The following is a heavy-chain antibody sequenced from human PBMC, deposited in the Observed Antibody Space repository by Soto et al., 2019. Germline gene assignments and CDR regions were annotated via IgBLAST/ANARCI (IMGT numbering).Heavy chain of an antibody. CDR2: MSHDGKIK. Sequence: GGSLRLSCAASGFTFSSHTMHWVRQTPGKGLEWLSLMSHDGKIKFYADSVKGRFTISRDNSKNTLYLQMNNLRPDDTALEGRVVVGAPTVIDVPNPLQALPWG. D-gene: IGHD2-2*01. CDR1: GFTFSSHT. CDR3: VVVGAPTVIDVPNPLQALP. V-gene: IGHV3-30*04. J-gene: IGHJ5*02.